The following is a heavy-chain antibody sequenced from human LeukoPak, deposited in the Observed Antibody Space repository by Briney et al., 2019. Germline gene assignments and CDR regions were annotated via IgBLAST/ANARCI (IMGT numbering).Heavy chain of an antibody. CDR1: RSGFNSYW. CDR3: ARQGYSSSYNWFDP. J-gene: IGHJ5*02. Sequence: GESLEIPFQGSRSGFNSYWIGWVRPVPGKGLEWMGIICPGDSDTRYSPSFQGQVTISADKSISTAYLQWSSLKASDTAIYYCARQGYSSSYNWFDPWGQGTLVTVSS. D-gene: IGHD6-6*01. CDR2: ICPGDSDT. V-gene: IGHV5-51*01.